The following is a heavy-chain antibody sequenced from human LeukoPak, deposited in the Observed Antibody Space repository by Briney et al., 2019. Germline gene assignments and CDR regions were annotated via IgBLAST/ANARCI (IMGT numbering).Heavy chain of an antibody. CDR2: IYHSGST. CDR1: GGSISSYY. Sequence: SETLSLTCTVSGGSISSYYWSWIRQPPGKGLEWIGYIYHSGSTNYNPSLKSRVTISVDTSKNQFSLKLSSVTAADTAVYYCARFLPAAGVFDYWGQGTLVTVSS. V-gene: IGHV4-59*08. D-gene: IGHD6-13*01. CDR3: ARFLPAAGVFDY. J-gene: IGHJ4*02.